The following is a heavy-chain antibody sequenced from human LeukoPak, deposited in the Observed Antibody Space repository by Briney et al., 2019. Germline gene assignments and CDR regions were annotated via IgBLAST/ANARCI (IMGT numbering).Heavy chain of an antibody. CDR2: IKPNSGGT. D-gene: IGHD2-15*01. J-gene: IGHJ4*02. V-gene: IGHV1-2*02. CDR1: VYTFTPYY. CDR3: AREYCSGGSCYSAFDY. Sequence: SVKVSRKASVYTFTPYYMHWVRQAPGQGLEWMGWIKPNSGGTNDGQKFQGRVTMTRDTSISTVYIEVSGLRSDDTAEYYCAREYCSGGSCYSAFDYWGQGTLVTVSS.